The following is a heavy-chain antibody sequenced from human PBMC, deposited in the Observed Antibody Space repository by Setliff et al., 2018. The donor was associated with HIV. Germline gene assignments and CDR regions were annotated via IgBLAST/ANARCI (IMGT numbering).Heavy chain of an antibody. Sequence: ASVKVSCKASGYTFTSFAMHWVRQAPGQRLEWMGWINAGNGNTKYSQKFQGRVTITRDISASTAYMELSSLRFEDTAVYYCARGGSITIFGVVPWAFDIWGHGTMVTVSS. CDR2: INAGNGNT. CDR1: GYTFTSFA. CDR3: ARGGSITIFGVVPWAFDI. D-gene: IGHD3-3*01. V-gene: IGHV1-3*01. J-gene: IGHJ3*02.